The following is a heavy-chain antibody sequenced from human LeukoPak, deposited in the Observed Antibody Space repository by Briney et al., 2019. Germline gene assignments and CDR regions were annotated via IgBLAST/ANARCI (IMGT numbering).Heavy chain of an antibody. V-gene: IGHV3-23*01. D-gene: IGHD6-13*01. CDR3: AKGAAAGRIRTASFDY. CDR1: GFTFSSYA. J-gene: IGHJ4*02. CDR2: ISGSGTNT. Sequence: GGSLRLSCAASGFTFSSYAMSWVRQAPGKGLEWVSGISGSGTNTNYADSVKGRFTISRDNSKNTLYLQMNSLRAEDTAVYYCAKGAAAGRIRTASFDYWGQGTLVTVSS.